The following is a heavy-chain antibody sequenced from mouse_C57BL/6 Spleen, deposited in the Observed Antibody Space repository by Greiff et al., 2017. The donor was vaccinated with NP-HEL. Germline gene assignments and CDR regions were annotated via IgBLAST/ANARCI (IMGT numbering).Heavy chain of an antibody. CDR1: GYTFTSYW. Sequence: EVQLVESGTVLARPGASVKMSCKTSGYTFTSYWMHWVKQRPGQGLEWIGAIYPGNSDTSYNQKFKGKAKLTAVTSASTAYMELSSLTNEDSAVYYCTRRANWERDYAMDYWGQGTSVTVSS. CDR3: TRRANWERDYAMDY. CDR2: IYPGNSDT. V-gene: IGHV1-5*01. J-gene: IGHJ4*01. D-gene: IGHD4-1*02.